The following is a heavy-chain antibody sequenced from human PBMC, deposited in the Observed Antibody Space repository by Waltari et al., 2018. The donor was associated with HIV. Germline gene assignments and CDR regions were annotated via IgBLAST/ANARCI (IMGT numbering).Heavy chain of an antibody. D-gene: IGHD2-15*01. CDR3: ARQRGAGLWYFDL. CDR2: NARTGGTT. V-gene: IGHV4-39*01. Sequence: QSQLRESDPGLVKPSETLSLTCTVSGGSISSNYYFWAWVRQPPGKGLEWNGTNARTGGTTYYNPALKRRVIMSVDSSKAPSSLKLSSMTATDTAVYYCARQRGAGLWYFDLWGRGTLVSVSS. J-gene: IGHJ2*01. CDR1: GGSISSNYYF.